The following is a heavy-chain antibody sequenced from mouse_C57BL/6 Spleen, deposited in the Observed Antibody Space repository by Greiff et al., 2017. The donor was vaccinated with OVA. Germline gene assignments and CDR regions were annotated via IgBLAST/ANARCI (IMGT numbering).Heavy chain of an antibody. D-gene: IGHD2-12*01. CDR2: IYPSDSET. J-gene: IGHJ4*01. CDR1: GYTFTSYW. V-gene: IGHV1-61*01. Sequence: QVQLQQPGAELVRPGSSVKLSCKASGYTFTSYWMDWVKQRPGQGLEWIGNIYPSDSETHYNQKFKDKATLTVDKSSSTAYMQLSSLTSEDSAVYYCARLRRGGNAMDYWGQGTSVTVSS. CDR3: ARLRRGGNAMDY.